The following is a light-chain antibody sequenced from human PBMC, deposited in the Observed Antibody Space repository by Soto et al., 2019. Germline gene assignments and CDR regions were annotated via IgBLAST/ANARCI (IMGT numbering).Light chain of an antibody. CDR3: SSYTNRNSIDVV. CDR1: SSDVGAYNY. CDR2: DVS. Sequence: QSALTQPASVSGSPGQSITISCTGTSSDVGAYNYVSWYQQHPGKAPKLMIYDVSYRPSGVSDRFSGSKSGNTASLTISGLQAEDEADYYCSSYTNRNSIDVVFGGGTKLTVL. J-gene: IGLJ2*01. V-gene: IGLV2-14*01.